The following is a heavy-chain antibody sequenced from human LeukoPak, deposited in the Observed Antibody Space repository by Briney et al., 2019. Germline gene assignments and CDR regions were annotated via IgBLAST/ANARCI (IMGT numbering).Heavy chain of an antibody. CDR1: GYNFTSYW. V-gene: IGHV5-51*01. CDR3: ARRYDSSAIRGEFDY. D-gene: IGHD3-22*01. J-gene: IGHJ4*02. Sequence: GESLKISCKGFGYNFTSYWIGWVRQMPGKGLEWMGIIYPGDSDTRYSPSFQGQVTISADKSISTAYLQWSSLKASDTAMYYCARRYDSSAIRGEFDYWGQGTLVTVSS. CDR2: IYPGDSDT.